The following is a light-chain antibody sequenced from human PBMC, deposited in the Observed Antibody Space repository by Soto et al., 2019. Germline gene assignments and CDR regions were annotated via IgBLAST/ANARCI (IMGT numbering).Light chain of an antibody. CDR3: QQYVSSPWA. CDR1: QSVTNSF. Sequence: EIVLAQSPGTLSLSPGERATLSCRASQSVTNSFLAWYQQKPGQAPRLLIYGASRRATGIPDRFTGSGSGTDFTLTTSRLEPEDFAVYYCQQYVSSPWAFGQGTKVEI. CDR2: GAS. J-gene: IGKJ1*01. V-gene: IGKV3-20*01.